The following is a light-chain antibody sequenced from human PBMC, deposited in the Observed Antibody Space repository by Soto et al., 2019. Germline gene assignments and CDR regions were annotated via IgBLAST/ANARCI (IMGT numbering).Light chain of an antibody. CDR2: GAS. J-gene: IGKJ1*01. Sequence: EIVMTHCPSTLYVPPGERATLSCRASQSVNIHLAWYQQKPGQAPRLLIYGASARATGIPAKFSGSGPGTEFTLTISSLQSEDFAVYYCQQYNNWPGTFGQGTKVDIK. CDR3: QQYNNWPGT. CDR1: QSVNIH. V-gene: IGKV3D-15*01.